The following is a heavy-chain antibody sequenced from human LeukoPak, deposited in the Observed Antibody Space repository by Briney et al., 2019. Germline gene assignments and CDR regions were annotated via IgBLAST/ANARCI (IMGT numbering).Heavy chain of an antibody. CDR2: IYSGGST. J-gene: IGHJ4*02. V-gene: IGHV3-66*01. CDR3: ASGYYDSSGYYYALDH. Sequence: GGSLRLSCAASGFTVSSNYMSWVRQAPGKGLEWVSVIYSGGSTYYADSVKGRFTISRDNSKNTLYLQMNSLRAEDTAVYYCASGYYDSSGYYYALDHWGQGTLVTVSS. CDR1: GFTVSSNY. D-gene: IGHD3-22*01.